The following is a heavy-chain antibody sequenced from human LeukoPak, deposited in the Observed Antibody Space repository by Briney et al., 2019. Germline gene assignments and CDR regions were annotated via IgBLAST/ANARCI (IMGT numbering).Heavy chain of an antibody. D-gene: IGHD4-17*01. CDR2: IYPGDSDT. Sequence: GESLKISCKGSGYSFTSYWIAWVRQMPGKGLEYMGIIYPGDSDTRYSPSFQGQVTISADKSISTAYLQWSSLKASDTAMYYCASTTVTAREKYYFEYWGQGTLVTVSS. CDR1: GYSFTSYW. V-gene: IGHV5-51*01. J-gene: IGHJ4*02. CDR3: ASTTVTAREKYYFEY.